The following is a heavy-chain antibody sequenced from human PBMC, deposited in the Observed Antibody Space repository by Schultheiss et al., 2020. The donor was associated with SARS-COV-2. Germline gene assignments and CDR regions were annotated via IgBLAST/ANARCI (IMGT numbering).Heavy chain of an antibody. V-gene: IGHV3-23*01. CDR2: ITDSGGKT. CDR3: AKRRASGALGEGLGP. Sequence: GGSLRLSCAASGFTFSTYSMNWVRQAPGKGLEWVSLITDSGGKTFYADSVKGRFTISRDNSKNTLYLQMNSLRAEDTAIYYCAKRRASGALGEGLGPWGQGTLVTVSS. CDR1: GFTFSTYS. J-gene: IGHJ5*02. D-gene: IGHD1-26*01.